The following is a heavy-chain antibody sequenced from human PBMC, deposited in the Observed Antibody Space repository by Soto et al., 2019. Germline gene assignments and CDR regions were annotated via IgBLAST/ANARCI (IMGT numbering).Heavy chain of an antibody. CDR3: AREISSSWYSPHYYYGMDV. V-gene: IGHV3-33*01. CDR1: GFTFSSYG. Sequence: PGGSLRLSCAASGFTFSSYGMHWVRQAPGKGLEWVAVIWYDGSNKYYADPVKGRFTISRDNSKNTLYLQMNSLRAEDTAVYYCAREISSSWYSPHYYYGMDVWGQGTTVTVSS. D-gene: IGHD6-13*01. J-gene: IGHJ6*02. CDR2: IWYDGSNK.